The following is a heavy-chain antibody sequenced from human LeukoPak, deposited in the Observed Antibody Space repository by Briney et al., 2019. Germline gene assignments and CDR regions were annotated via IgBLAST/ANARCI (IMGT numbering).Heavy chain of an antibody. CDR3: ARHLEQWLGGLYYYYYGMDV. CDR1: GFTFSSYA. J-gene: IGHJ6*04. V-gene: IGHV3-30*04. CDR2: ISYDGSNK. D-gene: IGHD6-19*01. Sequence: PGGSLRLSCAASGFTFSSYAMHWVRQAPGKGLEWVAVISYDGSNKYYADSVKGRFTISRDNSKTTLYLQMNSLRAEDSAVYYCARHLEQWLGGLYYYYYGMDVWGKRTTVTVSS.